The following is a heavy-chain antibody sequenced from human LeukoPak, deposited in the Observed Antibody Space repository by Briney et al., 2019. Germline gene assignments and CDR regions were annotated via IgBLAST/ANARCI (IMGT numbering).Heavy chain of an antibody. Sequence: GGSLRLTCAASGFTFSSNVMIWVRQAPGKGLEWVSSIPASGGTTYYADSVKGRFTISRDNSKNSLYLQMDSLRAEDTAVYYCAKESSGGWYFDYWGQGTLVTVSS. CDR1: GFTFSSNV. V-gene: IGHV3-23*01. CDR2: IPASGGTT. D-gene: IGHD6-19*01. J-gene: IGHJ4*02. CDR3: AKESSGGWYFDY.